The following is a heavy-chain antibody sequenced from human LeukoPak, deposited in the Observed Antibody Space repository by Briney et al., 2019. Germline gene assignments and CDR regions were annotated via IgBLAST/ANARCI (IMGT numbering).Heavy chain of an antibody. CDR1: GGSISSYY. V-gene: IGHV4-59*08. Sequence: SETLSLTCTVSGGSISSYYXXWXRQPPGKGLEXIGYIYYSGSTNYNPSLKSRVTISVDTSKNQFSLKLSSVTAADTAVYYCARQPGYSSSWYDYWGQGTLVTVSS. J-gene: IGHJ4*02. CDR2: IYYSGST. D-gene: IGHD6-13*01. CDR3: ARQPGYSSSWYDY.